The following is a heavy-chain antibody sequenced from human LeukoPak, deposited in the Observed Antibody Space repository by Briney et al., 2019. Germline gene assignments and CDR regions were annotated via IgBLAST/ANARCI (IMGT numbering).Heavy chain of an antibody. CDR2: TYYRSKWFN. CDR3: ARGVNNAFDI. CDR1: GDSVSSNSVA. Sequence: SQTLSLTCAISGDSVSSNSVAWNWIRQSPSRGLEWLGRTYYRSKWFNDYAVSVKGRIIINPDTSKNQFSLQLNSATPEDTAVYYCARGVNNAFDIWGQGTMVTVSS. J-gene: IGHJ3*02. V-gene: IGHV6-1*01.